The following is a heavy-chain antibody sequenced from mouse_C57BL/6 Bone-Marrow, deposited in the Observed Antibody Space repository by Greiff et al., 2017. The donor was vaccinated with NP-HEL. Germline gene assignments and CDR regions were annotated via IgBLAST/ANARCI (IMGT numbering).Heavy chain of an antibody. D-gene: IGHD1-1*01. J-gene: IGHJ4*01. CDR1: GFTFSSYA. CDR2: ISDGGSYT. CDR3: ARDTIYYYGSSTGAMDY. Sequence: EVQVVESGGGLVKPGGSLKLSCAASGFTFSSYAMSWVRQTPEKRLEWVATISDGGSYTYYPDNVKGRFTISRDNAKNNLYLQMSHLKSEDTAMYYCARDTIYYYGSSTGAMDYWGQGTSVTVSS. V-gene: IGHV5-4*01.